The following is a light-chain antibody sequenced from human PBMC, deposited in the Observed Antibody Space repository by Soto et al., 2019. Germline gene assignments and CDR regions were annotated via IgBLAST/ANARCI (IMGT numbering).Light chain of an antibody. J-gene: IGLJ1*01. CDR3: QSYDSSLSGPLCV. CDR1: SSNIGAGYD. V-gene: IGLV1-40*01. Sequence: QSVLTQPPSVSGAPGQRVTISCTGSSSNIGAGYDVHWYQQLPGTAPKLLIYGNSNRPSGVPDRFSGSKSGTSASLAITGLQAEDEADYYCQSYDSSLSGPLCVFGTGTKVTVL. CDR2: GNS.